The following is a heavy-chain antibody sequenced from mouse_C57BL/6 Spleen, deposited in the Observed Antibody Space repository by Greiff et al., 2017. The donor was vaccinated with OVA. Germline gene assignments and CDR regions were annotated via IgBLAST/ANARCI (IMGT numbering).Heavy chain of an antibody. CDR1: GFNIKNTY. CDR2: IDPANGNT. Sequence: EVQLQESVAELVRPGASVKLSCTASGFNIKNTYMHWVQQRPEQGLEWIGRIDPANGNTKYAPKFQGKATITADTSSNTAYLQLSSLTSEDTAIYYCAITTVVAPYAMDYWGQGTSVTVSS. CDR3: AITTVVAPYAMDY. V-gene: IGHV14-3*01. D-gene: IGHD1-1*01. J-gene: IGHJ4*01.